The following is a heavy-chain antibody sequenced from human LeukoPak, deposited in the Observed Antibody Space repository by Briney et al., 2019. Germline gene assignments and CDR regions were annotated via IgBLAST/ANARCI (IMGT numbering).Heavy chain of an antibody. CDR1: GFTFGTYA. Sequence: GGSLRLSCVASGFTFGTYAKSWVRQAAGKGLEWVSAISARGDRTYYADSVKGRFTISRDNSKNTLYVQMNSLRVEDTAAYFCVKEMSGYAYGDYWGQGALVTVSS. J-gene: IGHJ4*02. CDR2: ISARGDRT. D-gene: IGHD3-16*01. V-gene: IGHV3-23*01. CDR3: VKEMSGYAYGDY.